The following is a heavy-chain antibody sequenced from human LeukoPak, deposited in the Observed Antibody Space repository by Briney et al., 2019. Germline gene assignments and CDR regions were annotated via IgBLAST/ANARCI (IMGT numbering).Heavy chain of an antibody. Sequence: GESLKISCKGSGYSFVNYWIGWVRQTPGKGLEWMGILYPGDSETRYSPSFQGQVTISVDKSISTAFLQWSSLKASDTAIYYCARATGDDGYFDYGGQGTLVTVSS. V-gene: IGHV5-51*01. CDR1: GYSFVNYW. CDR2: LYPGDSET. J-gene: IGHJ4*02. CDR3: ARATGDDGYFDY.